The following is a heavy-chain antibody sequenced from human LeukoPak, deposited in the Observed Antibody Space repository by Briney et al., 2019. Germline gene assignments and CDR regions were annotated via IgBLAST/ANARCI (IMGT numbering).Heavy chain of an antibody. V-gene: IGHV3-33*06. CDR1: GFTFSSYG. CDR2: IWYDGSNK. Sequence: GGSLRLSCAASGFTFSSYGMHWVRQAPGKGLEWVAVIWYDGSNKYYADSVKGRFTISRDNSKNTLYLQMNSLRAEDTAVYYCAKGTDYYDSSGYSYFDYWGQETLVTVSS. CDR3: AKGTDYYDSSGYSYFDY. D-gene: IGHD3-22*01. J-gene: IGHJ4*02.